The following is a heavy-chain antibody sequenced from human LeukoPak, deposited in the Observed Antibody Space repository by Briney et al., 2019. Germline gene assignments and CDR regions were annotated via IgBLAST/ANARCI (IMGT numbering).Heavy chain of an antibody. Sequence: GGSLRLSCAASGFTFSSYAMSWVRQAPGKGLEWVSLIYSDGVAYYADSVRGRFTISRDNSENTLYLQMNSLSAEDTAVYYCARDDYCSGGSCYSDFWGQGTLVTVSS. CDR3: ARDDYCSGGSCYSDF. CDR1: GFTFSSYA. V-gene: IGHV3-53*01. D-gene: IGHD2-15*01. CDR2: IYSDGVA. J-gene: IGHJ4*02.